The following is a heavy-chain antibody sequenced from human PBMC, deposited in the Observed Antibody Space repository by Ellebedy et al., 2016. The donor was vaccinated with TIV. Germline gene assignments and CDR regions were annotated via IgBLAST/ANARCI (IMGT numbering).Heavy chain of an antibody. CDR3: TRGGRGDPGVTGVTTFDY. V-gene: IGHV1-3*01. CDR2: INAGNGNT. D-gene: IGHD4-17*01. J-gene: IGHJ4*02. Sequence: ASVKVSCKASGYTFTSHAMHWVRQAPGQRLEWMGWINAGNGNTEYAQKFQGRVTITRDTSASTAHMELSSLRSEDTAVYYCTRGGRGDPGVTGVTTFDYWGQGTLVTVSS. CDR1: GYTFTSHA.